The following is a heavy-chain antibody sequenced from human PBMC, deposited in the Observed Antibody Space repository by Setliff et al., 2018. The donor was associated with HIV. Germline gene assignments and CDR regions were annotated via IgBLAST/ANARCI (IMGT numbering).Heavy chain of an antibody. CDR3: ARIGSGWSVGWFDP. J-gene: IGHJ5*02. Sequence: PSETLSLTCTVSGSSISSNYYWARIRQAPGKGLEWIGCIDASANTYYIPSLKSRATISIDTSKNQLSLKLRSVTAADTAVYYCARIGSGWSVGWFDPWGQGTLVTVSS. D-gene: IGHD6-13*01. CDR1: GSSISSNYY. V-gene: IGHV4-38-2*02. CDR2: IDASANT.